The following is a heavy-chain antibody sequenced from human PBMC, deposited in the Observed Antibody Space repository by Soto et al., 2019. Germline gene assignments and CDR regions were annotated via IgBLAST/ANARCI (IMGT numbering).Heavy chain of an antibody. V-gene: IGHV3-7*03. CDR3: AGGRRYSRGAFDI. CDR2: IKQDGSEK. CDR1: GFTFSSYW. J-gene: IGHJ3*02. D-gene: IGHD1-26*01. Sequence: GGSLRLSCAASGFTFSSYWMSWVRQAPGKGLEWVANIKQDGSEKYYVDSVKGRFTISRDNAKNSLYLQMNSLRAEDTAVYYCAGGRRYSRGAFDIWGQGTMVTVSS.